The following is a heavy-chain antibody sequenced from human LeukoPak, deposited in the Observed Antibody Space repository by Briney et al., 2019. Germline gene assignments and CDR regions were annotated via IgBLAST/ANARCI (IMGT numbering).Heavy chain of an antibody. Sequence: GASVKVSCKASGGTFSSYAISWVRQAPGQGLEWMGGIIPIFGTANYAQKFQGRVTITADKSTSTAYMELSSLRSEDTAMYYCARAGYSSSWYGVLVYYFDYWGQGTLVTVSS. D-gene: IGHD6-13*01. CDR1: GGTFSSYA. CDR2: IIPIFGTA. CDR3: ARAGYSSSWYGVLVYYFDY. J-gene: IGHJ4*02. V-gene: IGHV1-69*06.